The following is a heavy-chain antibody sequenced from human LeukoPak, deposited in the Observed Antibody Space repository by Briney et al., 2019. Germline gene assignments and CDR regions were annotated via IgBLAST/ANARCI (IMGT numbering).Heavy chain of an antibody. V-gene: IGHV1-2*02. CDR2: INPNSGGT. Sequence: ASVKVSCKASGYTFTGYYMHWVRQAPGQGLEWMGWINPNSGGTNYAQKFQGRVTMTRDTSISTAYMELSRLRSDDTAVYYCARTTSLYSSYWFDPWGQGTLVTVSS. CDR3: ARTTSLYSSYWFDP. D-gene: IGHD6-19*01. J-gene: IGHJ5*02. CDR1: GYTFTGYY.